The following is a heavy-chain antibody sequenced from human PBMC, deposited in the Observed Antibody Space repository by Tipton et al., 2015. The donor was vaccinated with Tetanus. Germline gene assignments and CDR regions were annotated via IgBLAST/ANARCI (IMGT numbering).Heavy chain of an antibody. Sequence: TLSLTCTVSGGSVSSDSYYWSWIRQPPGKGLEWIGYIYYSGSTNYNPSLKSRVTISVDTSKNQFSLKLSSVTAADTAVYYCARGSTYYYDSSGYYLYLNWFDPWGQGTLVTVSS. D-gene: IGHD3-22*01. CDR2: IYYSGST. J-gene: IGHJ5*02. CDR3: ARGSTYYYDSSGYYLYLNWFDP. V-gene: IGHV4-61*01. CDR1: GGSVSSDSYY.